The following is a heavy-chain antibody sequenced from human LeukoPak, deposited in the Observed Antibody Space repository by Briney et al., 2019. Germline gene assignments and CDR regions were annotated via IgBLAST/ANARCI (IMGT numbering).Heavy chain of an antibody. V-gene: IGHV3-23*01. CDR1: GYTFSNYD. J-gene: IGHJ4*02. D-gene: IGHD1/OR15-1a*01. Sequence: AGTLTLSCAASGYTFSNYDKSWVRQAPAKGREWVAAISGSGADTYYAASVKGRFTISRDNSKNTLYLYMSALRAEDTALYYCAQGPRALEHSTHRFDSWGQGTQVTVSS. CDR2: ISGSGADT. CDR3: AQGPRALEHSTHRFDS.